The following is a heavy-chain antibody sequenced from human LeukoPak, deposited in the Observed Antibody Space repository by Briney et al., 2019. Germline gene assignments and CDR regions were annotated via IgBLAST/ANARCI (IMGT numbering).Heavy chain of an antibody. CDR3: AREFGGLQQLHYYYYMDV. Sequence: PGGSLRLSCAASGFTFSSYAMSWVRQAPGKGLEWVSSISSSSSYIYYADSVKGRFTTSRDNAKNSLYLQMNSLRAEDTAVYYCAREFGGLQQLHYYYYMDVWGKGTTVTVSS. CDR2: ISSSSSYI. CDR1: GFTFSSYA. J-gene: IGHJ6*03. V-gene: IGHV3-21*01. D-gene: IGHD6-13*01.